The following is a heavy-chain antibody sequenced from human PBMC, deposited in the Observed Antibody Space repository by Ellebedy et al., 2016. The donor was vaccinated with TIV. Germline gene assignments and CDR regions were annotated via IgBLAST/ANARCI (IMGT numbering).Heavy chain of an antibody. CDR2: INHSGST. D-gene: IGHD6-6*01. V-gene: IGHV4-34*01. Sequence: SETLSLXXAVYGGSFSGYYWSWIRQPPGKGLEWIGEINHSGSTNYNPSLKSRVTISVDTSKNQFSLKLSSVTAADTAVYYCARMVPLEYSSSLKKYYFDYWGQGTLVTVSS. CDR1: GGSFSGYY. J-gene: IGHJ4*02. CDR3: ARMVPLEYSSSLKKYYFDY.